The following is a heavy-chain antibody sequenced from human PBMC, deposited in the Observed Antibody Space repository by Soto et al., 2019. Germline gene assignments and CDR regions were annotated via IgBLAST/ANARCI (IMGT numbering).Heavy chain of an antibody. CDR3: AKALSSSSSYNWFDP. V-gene: IGHV3-23*01. J-gene: IGHJ5*02. Sequence: WWSLRLSCSASVFTFSSYAMSWFRQAPGKGLEWVSAISGSGGSTYYADSVKGRFTISRDNSKDTLYLQMNSLRAEDTAVYYCAKALSSSSSYNWFDPWGQGTLVTVSS. CDR2: ISGSGGST. CDR1: VFTFSSYA. D-gene: IGHD6-13*01.